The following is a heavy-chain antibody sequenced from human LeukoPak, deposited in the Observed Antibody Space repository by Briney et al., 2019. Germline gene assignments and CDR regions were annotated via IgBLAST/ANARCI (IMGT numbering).Heavy chain of an antibody. J-gene: IGHJ4*02. Sequence: ASVKVSCKASGYTFTGYYMHWVRQAPGQGLEWMGWINPNTGGTNYAQKFQGRVTMTRDTSIKTAYMELSSLRSDDTAVYYCARGQWSYPHPPLDHWGQGTLVTASS. CDR1: GYTFTGYY. CDR3: ARGQWSYPHPPLDH. V-gene: IGHV1-2*02. D-gene: IGHD3-10*01. CDR2: INPNTGGT.